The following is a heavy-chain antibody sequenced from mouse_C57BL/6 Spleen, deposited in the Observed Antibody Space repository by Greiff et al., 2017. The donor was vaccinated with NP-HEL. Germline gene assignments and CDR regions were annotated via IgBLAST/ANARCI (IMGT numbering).Heavy chain of an antibody. V-gene: IGHV1-82*01. Sequence: VQLQQSGPELVKPGASVKISCKASGYAFSSSWMNWVKQRPGKGLEWIGRIYPGDGDTNYNGKFKGKATLTADKSSSTAYMQLSSLTSEDSAVYFCARDGSSWGTWFAYWGQGTLVTVSA. CDR2: IYPGDGDT. CDR3: ARDGSSWGTWFAY. D-gene: IGHD1-1*01. CDR1: GYAFSSSW. J-gene: IGHJ3*01.